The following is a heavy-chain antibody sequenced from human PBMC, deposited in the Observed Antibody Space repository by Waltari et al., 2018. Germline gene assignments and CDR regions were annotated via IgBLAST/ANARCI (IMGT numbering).Heavy chain of an antibody. CDR1: GYNFDTYW. J-gene: IGHJ6*02. CDR2: IFPGDYDT. Sequence: EMQLVQSGAEVKPPGESVKISCKCSGYNFDTYWIGCVRQMPGKGLQGMGNIFPGDYDTRYNPSFQGQVTISVGKSISTAYLQWISLKASDTAIYYCARHGGAGYTYGSVSYGMDVWGQGTTVTVSS. D-gene: IGHD5-18*01. CDR3: ARHGGAGYTYGSVSYGMDV. V-gene: IGHV5-51*01.